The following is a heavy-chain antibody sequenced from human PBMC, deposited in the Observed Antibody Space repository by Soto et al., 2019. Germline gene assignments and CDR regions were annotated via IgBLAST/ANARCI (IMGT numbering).Heavy chain of an antibody. CDR2: IYTSGST. Sequence: PSETLSLTCTVSGGSISSYYWSWIRQPAGKGLEWIGRIYTSGSTNYNPSLKSRVTMSVDTSKNQFSLKLSSVTAADTAVYYCARDARNYDGSGSYFESWWFDPWGQGTLVTVSS. CDR1: GGSISSYY. V-gene: IGHV4-4*07. D-gene: IGHD3-10*01. CDR3: ARDARNYDGSGSYFESWWFDP. J-gene: IGHJ5*02.